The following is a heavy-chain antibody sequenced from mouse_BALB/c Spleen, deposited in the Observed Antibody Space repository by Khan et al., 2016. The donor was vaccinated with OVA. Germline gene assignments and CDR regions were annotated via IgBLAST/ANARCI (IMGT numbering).Heavy chain of an antibody. J-gene: IGHJ2*01. Sequence: QVQLQQSGAELVKAGASVKMSCKASGYTFTSYWMHWVKQRLGQGLEWFAETNPTNGRTYYNEKFKSKATLTVDKSSSTAYMLLSGPTSEYSAVYCCARIKKIVATYFDYWGQGTTLTVSS. CDR2: TNPTNGRT. CDR3: ARIKKIVATYFDY. D-gene: IGHD1-1*01. V-gene: IGHV1S81*02. CDR1: GYTFTSYW.